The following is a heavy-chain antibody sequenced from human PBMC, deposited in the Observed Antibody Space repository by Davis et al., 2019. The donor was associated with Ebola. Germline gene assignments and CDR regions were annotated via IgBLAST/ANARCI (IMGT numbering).Heavy chain of an antibody. Sequence: GGPLRLSCAASGFTFSIAWMSWVRQAPGKGLEWVGRIKSKTDGGTTDYAAPVKGRFTIARDDSKNTLYLQMNSLRDEDTAVYYCARDPDTSAPPDAFDIWGHGTMVTVSS. J-gene: IGHJ3*02. CDR3: ARDPDTSAPPDAFDI. V-gene: IGHV3-15*01. CDR2: IKSKTDGGTT. CDR1: GFTFSIAW. D-gene: IGHD3-22*01.